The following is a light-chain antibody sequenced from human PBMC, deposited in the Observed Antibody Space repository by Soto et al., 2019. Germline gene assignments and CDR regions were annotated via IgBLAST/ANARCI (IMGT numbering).Light chain of an antibody. CDR3: VFYMGSGIWV. J-gene: IGLJ3*02. V-gene: IGLV8-61*01. CDR2: DTN. Sequence: QTVVTQEPSLSVSPGGTVTLTCGLSSGSVSTSLYPSWYQQTPGQAPRTLIYDTNSRSPGVPDRLSGSILGNKAALTITGAQAHDEGGYFCVFYMGSGIWVFGGGTKLTVL. CDR1: SGSVSTSLY.